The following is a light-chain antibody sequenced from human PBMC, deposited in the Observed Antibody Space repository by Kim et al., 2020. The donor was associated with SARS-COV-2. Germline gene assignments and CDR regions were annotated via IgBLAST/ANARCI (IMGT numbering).Light chain of an antibody. J-gene: IGKJ2*01. Sequence: LPPGARATLSCRARPTLPRGTLAWYPQHSGQAPRLLLFLTSRRAPGVPDRFRGSAYGTDFTLTVSNLEPEDSAMYYCHQSGSSPYTFGQGTKLEI. CDR3: HQSGSSPYT. V-gene: IGKV3-20*01. CDR2: LTS. CDR1: PTLPRGT.